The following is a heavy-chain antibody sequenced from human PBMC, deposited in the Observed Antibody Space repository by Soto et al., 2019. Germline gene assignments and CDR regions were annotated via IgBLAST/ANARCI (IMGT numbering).Heavy chain of an antibody. CDR3: ARGGEECSSTSCPGFYFYYGMDV. Sequence: ASVKVSCKASGYTFTGYYMHWVRQAPGQGLEWMGWINPNSGGTNYAQKFQGWVTMTRDTSISTAYMELSRLRSDDTAVYYCARGGEECSSTSCPGFYFYYGMDVWGQGTTVTVAS. V-gene: IGHV1-2*04. D-gene: IGHD2-2*01. J-gene: IGHJ6*02. CDR1: GYTFTGYY. CDR2: INPNSGGT.